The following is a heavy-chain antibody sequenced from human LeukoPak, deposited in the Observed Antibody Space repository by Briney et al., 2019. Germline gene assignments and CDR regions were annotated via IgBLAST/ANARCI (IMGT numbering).Heavy chain of an antibody. V-gene: IGHV4-34*01. CDR3: ARDPGVYDSSGYYVY. D-gene: IGHD3-22*01. Sequence: KPSETLSRTCAVYGGSFSGYYWSWIRQPPGKGLEWIGEINHSGSTNYNPSLKSRVTISVDTSKNQFFLKLNSVTAADTAVYYCARDPGVYDSSGYYVYWGQGALVTVSS. CDR1: GGSFSGYY. CDR2: INHSGST. J-gene: IGHJ4*02.